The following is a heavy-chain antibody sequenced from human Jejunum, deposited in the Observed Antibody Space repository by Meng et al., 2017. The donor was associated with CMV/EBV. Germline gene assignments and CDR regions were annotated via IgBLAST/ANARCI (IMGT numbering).Heavy chain of an antibody. D-gene: IGHD3-3*01. CDR3: ARTQGHSDSPRAYFDS. CDR2: ISYAGTNI. CDR1: FTFNTYA. J-gene: IGHJ4*02. Sequence: FTFNTYAMHWVRQAPGKGLEWVAVISYAGTNIKYADSLKGRFTISRDNAKNTVYLQMDSLTVEDTAVYYCARTQGHSDSPRAYFDSWGQGTLVTVSS. V-gene: IGHV3-30*14.